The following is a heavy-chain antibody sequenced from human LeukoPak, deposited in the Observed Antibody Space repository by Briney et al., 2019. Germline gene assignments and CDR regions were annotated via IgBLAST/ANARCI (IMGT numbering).Heavy chain of an antibody. Sequence: ASVKVSCKASGGTFSSYAISWVRQAPGQGLEWMGWINPNSGGTNYAQKFQGRVTMTRDTSISTAYMELSRLRSDDTAVYYCARSLRVFGVVIPIGYWGQGTLVTVSS. CDR3: ARSLRVFGVVIPIGY. CDR2: INPNSGGT. J-gene: IGHJ4*02. CDR1: GGTFSSYA. V-gene: IGHV1-2*02. D-gene: IGHD3-3*01.